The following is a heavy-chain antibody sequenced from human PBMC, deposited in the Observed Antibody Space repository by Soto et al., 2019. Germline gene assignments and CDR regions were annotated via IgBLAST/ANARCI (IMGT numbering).Heavy chain of an antibody. CDR1: GYTFANYG. V-gene: IGHV1-18*01. CDR3: ARVLGYNSSWWRNTAFDI. CDR2: ISAHPGNT. Sequence: GASVKVSCKTSGYTFANYGISWVRQAPGQGLEWMGWISAHPGNTNYAQKFQGRVTMTTDTYTSTAYMEHRSLRSDDTAVYYCARVLGYNSSWWRNTAFDIWGQGTMVTVSS. J-gene: IGHJ3*02. D-gene: IGHD6-13*01.